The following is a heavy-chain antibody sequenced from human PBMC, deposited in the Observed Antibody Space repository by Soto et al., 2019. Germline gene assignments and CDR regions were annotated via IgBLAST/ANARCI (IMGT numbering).Heavy chain of an antibody. Sequence: ASVKVSCKASGYTFTGYYMHWVRQAPGQGLEWMGWINPNSGGTNYAQKFQSRVTMTRDTSISTAYMELSRLRSDDTAVYYCARSIAARRAGGYWGQGTLVTVSS. V-gene: IGHV1-2*02. CDR3: ARSIAARRAGGY. J-gene: IGHJ4*02. D-gene: IGHD6-6*01. CDR2: INPNSGGT. CDR1: GYTFTGYY.